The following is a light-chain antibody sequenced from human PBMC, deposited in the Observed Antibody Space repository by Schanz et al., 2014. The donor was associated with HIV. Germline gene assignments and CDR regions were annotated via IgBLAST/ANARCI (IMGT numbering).Light chain of an antibody. V-gene: IGLV2-14*03. CDR2: DVS. CDR3: GSYTSSNTPWM. Sequence: QSALTQPASVSGSLGQSITISCTGTSGDVGRYDYVSWYQQHPGQAPKLMIYDVSNRPSGVSSRFSGSKSGNTASLTISGLQAEDEADYYCGSYTSSNTPWMFGGGTKLTVL. CDR1: SGDVGRYDY. J-gene: IGLJ3*02.